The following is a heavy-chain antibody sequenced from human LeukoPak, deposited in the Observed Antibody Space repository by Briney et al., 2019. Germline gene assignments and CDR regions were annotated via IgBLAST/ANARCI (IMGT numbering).Heavy chain of an antibody. CDR3: ARGHGAFDI. CDR2: INHSGST. J-gene: IGHJ3*02. Sequence: SETLSLTCAVYGGSFSGYYWSWIRQPPGKGLEWIGEINHSGSTNYNPSLKSRVTISVDTSKNQSSLKLSSVTAADTAVYYCARGHGAFDIWGQGTMVIVSS. CDR1: GGSFSGYY. V-gene: IGHV4-34*01.